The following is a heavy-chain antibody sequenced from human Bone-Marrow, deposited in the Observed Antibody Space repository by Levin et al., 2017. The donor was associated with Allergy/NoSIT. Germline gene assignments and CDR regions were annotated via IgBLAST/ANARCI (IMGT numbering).Heavy chain of an antibody. J-gene: IGHJ4*02. V-gene: IGHV3-30*18. D-gene: IGHD6-25*01. CDR1: GFTFKTYG. CDR3: AKASNVRGSIAAADY. Sequence: GESLKISCAASGFTFKTYGMHWVRQAPGKGLEWVAVISYVGSDEYYADSVKGRFTISRDNSKNTLYLQMNSLRREDTALYYCAKASNVRGSIAAADYWGQGTLVTVSS. CDR2: ISYVGSDE.